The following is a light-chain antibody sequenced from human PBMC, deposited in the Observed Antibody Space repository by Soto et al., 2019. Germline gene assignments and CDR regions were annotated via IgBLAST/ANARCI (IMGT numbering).Light chain of an antibody. J-gene: IGKJ2*01. CDR3: HQSGRAPYT. CDR2: GAC. CDR1: QSIGISS. V-gene: IGKV3-20*01. Sequence: EIVLTQSPGTLSLSPGERATLSCRASQSIGISSLDWYQHKPGQTPSLLIYGACNRATGVPDRFRGGGSGTDFNLIISKLEPEDFAVYYCHQSGRAPYTFGQGTKLEI.